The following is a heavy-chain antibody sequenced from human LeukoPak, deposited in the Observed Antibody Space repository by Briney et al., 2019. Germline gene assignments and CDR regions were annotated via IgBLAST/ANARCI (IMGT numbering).Heavy chain of an antibody. V-gene: IGHV3-48*04. CDR3: ASDRYYSFDY. CDR2: IRTGSTI. Sequence: HPGGSLRLSCAASGFTFSSYSMNWVRQDPGKGLEWISYIRTGSTIYYADSVKGRFTISRDNAKNSLYLQMNSLRAEDTAVYYCASDRYYSFDYWGQGTLVTVSS. J-gene: IGHJ4*02. D-gene: IGHD1-1*01. CDR1: GFTFSSYS.